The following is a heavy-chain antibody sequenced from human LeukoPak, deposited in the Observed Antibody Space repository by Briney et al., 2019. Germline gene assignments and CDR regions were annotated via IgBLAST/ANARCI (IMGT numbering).Heavy chain of an antibody. V-gene: IGHV1-2*02. J-gene: IGHJ4*02. CDR3: AREGGYCTNGVCDYFDY. CDR2: INPNSGGT. Sequence: ASVKLSCKSSGYTFTVYYMHWVRQPPGQGLEWMGWINPNSGGTNYAQKFQDRVTMTRDTSISTAYMELSRLRSDDTAVYYWAREGGYCTNGVCDYFDYWGQGTLVTVSS. CDR1: GYTFTVYY. D-gene: IGHD2-8*01.